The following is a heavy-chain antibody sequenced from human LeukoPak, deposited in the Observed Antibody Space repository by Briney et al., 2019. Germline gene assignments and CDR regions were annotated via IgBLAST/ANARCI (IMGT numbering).Heavy chain of an antibody. CDR3: ARRLTQYDCFDP. J-gene: IGHJ5*02. CDR2: TYYRSTWCN. Sequence: SQTLSLTCAISGDSVSSNSVTWNWIRQSPSRGLEWLGRTYYRSTWCNDYAVSVRGRITVNPDTSKNQFSLHLDSVTPEDTAVYYCARRLTQYDCFDPWGQGILVTVSS. V-gene: IGHV6-1*01. D-gene: IGHD2-2*01. CDR1: GDSVSSNSVT.